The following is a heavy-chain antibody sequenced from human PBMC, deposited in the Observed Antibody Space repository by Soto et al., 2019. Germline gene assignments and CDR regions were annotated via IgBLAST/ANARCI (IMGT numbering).Heavy chain of an antibody. CDR2: VCWDDDK. CDR1: GFSLSTRAVG. Sequence: AGPTLGDPPQALTLTCTFSGFSLSTRAVGVGWIGQPPGKALEWLALVCWDDDKRYSPSLKNRVSITKDTSKNQVVLTMTNMDPGDTDNCYWATPPYISCDDRDHPPYSFWAQGTL. V-gene: IGHV2-5*02. J-gene: IGHJ4*02. D-gene: IGHD2-15*01. CDR3: ATPPYISCDDRDHPPYSF.